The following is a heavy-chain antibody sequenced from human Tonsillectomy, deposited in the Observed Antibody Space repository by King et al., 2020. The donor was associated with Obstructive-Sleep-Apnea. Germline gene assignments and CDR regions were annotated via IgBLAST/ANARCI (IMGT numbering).Heavy chain of an antibody. CDR2: VFPSGNT. D-gene: IGHD2-15*01. Sequence: MQLQESGPGQVKPSETLSLTCSVSGASVSSGTYYWSWIRQPPGKGLEWIGHVFPSGNTDYNPALKSRVTISMDTSRNLFSLRLRSVTAPDTAVYYCARFIEYYSLDVWGQGTTVIVSS. CDR3: ARFIEYYSLDV. J-gene: IGHJ6*02. V-gene: IGHV4-61*01. CDR1: GASVSSGTYY.